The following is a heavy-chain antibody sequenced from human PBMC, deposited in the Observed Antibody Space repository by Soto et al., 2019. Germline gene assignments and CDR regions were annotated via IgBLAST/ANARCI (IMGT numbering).Heavy chain of an antibody. D-gene: IGHD1-1*01. Sequence: EVQLVESGGGLVKPGGSLRLSCAASGFTFSSYSMNWVRQAPGKGLEGVSSISSSSTYIYYADSLKGRFTISRDSAKNSLYLQMNSLRAEDTAVYYCARLLEGDYWYFDLWGRGTLVTVSS. CDR3: ARLLEGDYWYFDL. J-gene: IGHJ2*01. CDR1: GFTFSSYS. V-gene: IGHV3-21*01. CDR2: ISSSSTYI.